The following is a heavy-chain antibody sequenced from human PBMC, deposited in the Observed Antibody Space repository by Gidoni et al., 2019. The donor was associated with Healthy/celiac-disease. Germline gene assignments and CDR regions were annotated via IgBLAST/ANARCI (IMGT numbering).Heavy chain of an antibody. V-gene: IGHV3-21*01. D-gene: IGHD4-17*01. CDR2: ISSSSSYI. CDR1: GFTFSSYS. J-gene: IGHJ4*02. CDR3: ARDSPYDYGDYVLDY. Sequence: EVQLAESGGGLVKPGGSLRLSCAASGFTFSSYSMNWVRQAPGKGLEWVSSISSSSSYIYYADSVKGRFTIPRDNAKNSLYLQMNSLRAEDTAVYYCARDSPYDYGDYVLDYWGQGTLVTVSS.